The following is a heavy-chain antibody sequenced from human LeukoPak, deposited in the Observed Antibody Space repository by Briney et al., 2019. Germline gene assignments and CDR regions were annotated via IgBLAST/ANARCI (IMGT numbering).Heavy chain of an antibody. Sequence: GGSLRLSCAASGFTFSTYAMSWVRQAPGKGLEWVSTISASGGSTYYADSVKGRFTISRDNSKNTLFLQMNSLRAEDTAVYYCAKDQRITMIVVPNAFDCWGQGTMVPVSS. CDR3: AKDQRITMIVVPNAFDC. J-gene: IGHJ3*01. CDR2: ISASGGST. CDR1: GFTFSTYA. D-gene: IGHD3-22*01. V-gene: IGHV3-23*01.